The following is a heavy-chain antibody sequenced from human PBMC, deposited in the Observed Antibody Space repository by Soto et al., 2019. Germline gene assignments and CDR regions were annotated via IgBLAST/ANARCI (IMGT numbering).Heavy chain of an antibody. CDR1: GFNFSSFW. CDR2: IKQDGSEK. V-gene: IGHV3-7*04. Sequence: EVQLVESGGDLVQPGGSLRLSCAASGFNFSSFWMSWVRRAPGKGLEWVANIKQDGSEKYYVDSVKGRVTISRDNAQNSLYLQMNSLRVEDTAVYDCAREGYSSSRYEYWGQGTLVPVSS. J-gene: IGHJ4*02. CDR3: AREGYSSSRYEY. D-gene: IGHD6-13*01.